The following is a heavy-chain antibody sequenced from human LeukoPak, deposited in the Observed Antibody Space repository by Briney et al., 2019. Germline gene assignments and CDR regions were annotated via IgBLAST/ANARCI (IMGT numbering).Heavy chain of an antibody. D-gene: IGHD5-12*01. CDR3: ARGDWLPLPYAFDH. V-gene: IGHV3-7*01. J-gene: IGHJ4*02. CDR1: GFTFSSYE. Sequence: PGGSLRLSCAASGFTFSSYEMNWVRQAPGKGLEWVANIKQDGSETTYADSVRGRFTIFRDNAKDSVYLQMNSLRAEDTAVYYCARGDWLPLPYAFDHWGQGTLVTVSS. CDR2: IKQDGSET.